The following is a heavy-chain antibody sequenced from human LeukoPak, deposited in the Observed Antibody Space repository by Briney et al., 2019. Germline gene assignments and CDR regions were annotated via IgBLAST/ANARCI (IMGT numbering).Heavy chain of an antibody. Sequence: ASVRVSCKASGYTFTSYAMHWVRQAPGQRLEWMGWINAGNGNTKYSQKFQGRVTITRDTSASTAYMELSSLRSEDTAVYYCARLGAATRRFDYWGQGTLVTVSS. V-gene: IGHV1-3*01. D-gene: IGHD2-15*01. CDR2: INAGNGNT. J-gene: IGHJ4*02. CDR1: GYTFTSYA. CDR3: ARLGAATRRFDY.